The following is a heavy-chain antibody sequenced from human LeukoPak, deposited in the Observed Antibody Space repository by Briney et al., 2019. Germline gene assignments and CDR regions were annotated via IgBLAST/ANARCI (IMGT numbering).Heavy chain of an antibody. CDR3: AKDRGVVIAIRGYYFDY. D-gene: IGHD2-21*01. Sequence: GVLRLSCAASGFTFSSYGMHWVRQAPGKGLGWVAFIRYDGSNKYYADSVKGRFTISRDNSKNTLYLQMNSLRAEDTAVYYCAKDRGVVIAIRGYYFDYWGQGTLVTVSS. J-gene: IGHJ4*02. CDR1: GFTFSSYG. CDR2: IRYDGSNK. V-gene: IGHV3-30*02.